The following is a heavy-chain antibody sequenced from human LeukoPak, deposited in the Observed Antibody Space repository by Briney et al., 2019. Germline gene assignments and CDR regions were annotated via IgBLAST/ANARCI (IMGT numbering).Heavy chain of an antibody. CDR1: GGSFSGYY. Sequence: PSETLSLTCAAYGGSFSGYYWSWIRQPPGKGLEWIGEINHSGSTNYNPSLKSRVTISVDTSKNQFSLKLSSVTAADTAVYYCARSPRRSGYYYDSSGYYYSSFDYWGQGTLVTVSS. D-gene: IGHD3-22*01. CDR2: INHSGST. V-gene: IGHV4-34*01. CDR3: ARSPRRSGYYYDSSGYYYSSFDY. J-gene: IGHJ4*02.